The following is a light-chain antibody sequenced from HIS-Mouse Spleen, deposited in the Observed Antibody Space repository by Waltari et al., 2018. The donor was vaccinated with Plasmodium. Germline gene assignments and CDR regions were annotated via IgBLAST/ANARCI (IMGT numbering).Light chain of an antibody. V-gene: IGLV3-27*01. Sequence: SYELTQPSSVSVSPGQTARITCSGDVLANKYARWFQQTPGQAPVLVIYKDSERPSGIPERFSGSSSGTTVTLTISGAQVEDEADYYCYSAADNNQGVFGGGTKLTVL. CDR1: VLANKY. J-gene: IGLJ2*01. CDR2: KDS. CDR3: YSAADNNQGV.